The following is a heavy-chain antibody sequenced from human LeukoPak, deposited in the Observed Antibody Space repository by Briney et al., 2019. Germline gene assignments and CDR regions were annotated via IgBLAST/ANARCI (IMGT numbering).Heavy chain of an antibody. Sequence: SKTLSLTCTVSGGSISSYYWSWIRQPPGKGLEWIGYIYYSGSTNYNPSLKSRVTISVDTSKNQFSLKLSSVTAADTAVYYCARAATGDYFDYWGQGTLVTVSS. CDR1: GGSISSYY. CDR2: IYYSGST. V-gene: IGHV4-59*01. CDR3: ARAATGDYFDY. D-gene: IGHD1-1*01. J-gene: IGHJ4*02.